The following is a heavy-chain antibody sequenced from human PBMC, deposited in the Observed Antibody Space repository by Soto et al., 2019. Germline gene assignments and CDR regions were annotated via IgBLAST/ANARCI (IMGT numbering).Heavy chain of an antibody. Sequence: EVQLLESGGGLVQPGGSLRLSCAASGFTFGNNAFSWVRQAPGKGREWVSVISGGGDATYYPDSVKGRFTTPRDNSKNTVYLQMNSLRAEDTAVYYCAKKSLGSITLPALYYFDYWGQGTLVTVSS. V-gene: IGHV3-23*01. CDR1: GFTFGNNA. CDR3: AKKSLGSITLPALYYFDY. CDR2: ISGGGDAT. D-gene: IGHD7-27*01. J-gene: IGHJ4*02.